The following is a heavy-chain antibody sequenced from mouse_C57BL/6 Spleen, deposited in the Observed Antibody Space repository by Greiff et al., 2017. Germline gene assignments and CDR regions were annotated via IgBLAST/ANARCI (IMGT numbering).Heavy chain of an antibody. CDR1: GYTFTGYW. V-gene: IGHV1-52*01. CDR3: ATAIYYGSSYEVDY. CDR2: IDPSDSET. J-gene: IGHJ2*01. Sequence: QVQLQQSGAELVRPGSSVKLSCTASGYTFTGYWMHWVKQRPIQGLEWIGNIDPSDSETHYNQKFKDKATLTVDKSSSTAYMQLSSLTSEDSAVXDWATAIYYGSSYEVDYWGQGTTLTVSS. D-gene: IGHD1-1*01.